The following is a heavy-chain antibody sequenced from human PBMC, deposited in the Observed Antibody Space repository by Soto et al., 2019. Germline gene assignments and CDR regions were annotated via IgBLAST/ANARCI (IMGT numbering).Heavy chain of an antibody. V-gene: IGHV3-11*05. J-gene: IGHJ6*03. CDR1: GFTFSDYY. CDR2: ISSSSSYT. CDR3: AKGDIVVVPGTAYYMDV. D-gene: IGHD2-2*01. Sequence: GRSLRLSCAASGFTFSDYYMSWIRQAPGKGLEWVSYISSSSSYTNYADSVKGRFTISRDNSENTLCLQMNSLRAEDTAVYYCAKGDIVVVPGTAYYMDVWGKGTTVTVSS.